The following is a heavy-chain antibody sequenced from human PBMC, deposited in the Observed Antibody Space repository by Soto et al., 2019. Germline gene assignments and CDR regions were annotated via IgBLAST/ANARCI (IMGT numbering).Heavy chain of an antibody. J-gene: IGHJ4*02. CDR1: GFTFSTCG. CDR3: ASSGDYYY. D-gene: IGHD4-17*01. V-gene: IGHV3-33*01. CDR2: IWSDGIKK. Sequence: GGSLRLSCVASGFTFSTCGMHWVRQAPGKGLEWVTIIWSDGIKKYYADSVKGRFTISRDNSKNTVYLQMNSLRAEDTAMYFCASSGDYYYWGQGTLVTVSS.